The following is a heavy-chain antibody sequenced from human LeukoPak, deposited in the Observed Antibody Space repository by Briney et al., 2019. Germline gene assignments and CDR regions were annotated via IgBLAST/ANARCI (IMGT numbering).Heavy chain of an antibody. Sequence: SVKVSCKASGGTFSSYAISWVRQAPGQGLEWMGGIIPIFGTANYAQKFQGRVTITTDESTSTAYMELSSLRSEDTAVYYCAGWSGYPCYYYYYMDVWGKGTTVTVSS. D-gene: IGHD3-3*01. V-gene: IGHV1-69*05. J-gene: IGHJ6*03. CDR1: GGTFSSYA. CDR2: IIPIFGTA. CDR3: AGWSGYPCYYYYYMDV.